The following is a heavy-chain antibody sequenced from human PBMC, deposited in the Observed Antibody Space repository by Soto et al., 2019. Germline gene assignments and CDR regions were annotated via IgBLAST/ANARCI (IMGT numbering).Heavy chain of an antibody. D-gene: IGHD2-8*01. Sequence: QVQLQESGPGLVKPSETLSLTCTLSGASISDNYWSWIRQPPGKGLEWIGYIFYSGSTNYNPSLESRVTISIXTPKNQFSLRLNSVTAADTAVYYCARIDPPLMLAWFDPWGQGTLVTVSS. CDR2: IFYSGST. V-gene: IGHV4-59*01. CDR3: ARIDPPLMLAWFDP. J-gene: IGHJ5*02. CDR1: GASISDNY.